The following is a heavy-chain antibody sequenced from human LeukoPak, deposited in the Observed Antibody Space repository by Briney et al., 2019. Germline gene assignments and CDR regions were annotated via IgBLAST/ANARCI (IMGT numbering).Heavy chain of an antibody. CDR1: DSSISSNYY. CDR3: ARVYYDFWSSHMTFCNMDV. Sequence: SETLSLTCAVFDSSISSNYYWAWIRPPPGRGLEWIGSIHHRGSTHFNPSIKSRVSISVDTSRNRFSVRLTSVTAADTAVYYCARVYYDFWSSHMTFCNMDVWGKGTTVTVSS. V-gene: IGHV4-38-2*01. CDR2: IHHRGST. J-gene: IGHJ6*03. D-gene: IGHD3-3*01.